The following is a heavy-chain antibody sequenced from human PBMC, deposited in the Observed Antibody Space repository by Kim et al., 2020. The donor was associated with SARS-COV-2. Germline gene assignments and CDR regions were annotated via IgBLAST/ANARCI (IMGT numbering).Heavy chain of an antibody. V-gene: IGHV4-34*01. D-gene: IGHD1-26*01. CDR3: ARKNSGSYRRTLSHFDY. CDR1: GGSFSGYY. J-gene: IGHJ4*02. Sequence: SETLSLTCAVYGGSFSGYYWSWIRQPPGKGLEWIGEINHSGSTNYNPSLKSRVTISVDTSKNQFSLKLSSVTAADTAVYYCARKNSGSYRRTLSHFDYWGQGTLVTVSS. CDR2: INHSGST.